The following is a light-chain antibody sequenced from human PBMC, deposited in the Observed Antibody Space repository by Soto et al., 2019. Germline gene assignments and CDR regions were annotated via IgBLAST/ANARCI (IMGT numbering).Light chain of an antibody. V-gene: IGKV3-11*01. CDR3: QHSDNWPLT. CDR1: GNVGTY. CDR2: DAS. J-gene: IGKJ4*01. Sequence: EIVLTQSPATLSLSPGESATLTCRASGNVGTYLAWYRQKPGQAPRLLISDASNRATGIPARVSGSGSGTHFTLTISSLHPEYVAVYCCQHSDNWPLTFGGGTRVEI.